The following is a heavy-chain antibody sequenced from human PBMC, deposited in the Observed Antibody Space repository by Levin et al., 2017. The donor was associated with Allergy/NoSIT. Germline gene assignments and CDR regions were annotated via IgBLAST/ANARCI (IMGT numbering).Heavy chain of an antibody. D-gene: IGHD3-22*01. CDR1: GYTFTSFG. CDR3: AKESSAYYPDS. J-gene: IGHJ4*02. CDR2: ISTYNGAT. Sequence: ASVKVSCRASGYTFTSFGIIWVRQAPGQGLEWMGWISTYNGATNFAQKFQGRMTMTTDTSTRTAYMEMRSLRSDDTAVYYCAKESSAYYPDSWGQGTLVIVSS. V-gene: IGHV1-18*01.